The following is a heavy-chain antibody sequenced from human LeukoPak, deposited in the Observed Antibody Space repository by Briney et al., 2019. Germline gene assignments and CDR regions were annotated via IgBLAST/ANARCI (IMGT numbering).Heavy chain of an antibody. CDR1: GFTFSSYA. CDR3: AGGYSGYDLGEDY. V-gene: IGHV3-30*04. J-gene: IGHJ4*02. D-gene: IGHD5-12*01. CDR2: ISYDGSSK. Sequence: GGSLRLSCAASGFTFSSYAMHWVRQAPGKGLEWVAVISYDGSSKYYADSVKGRFTISRDNSKNTLYLQMNSLRAEDTAVYYCAGGYSGYDLGEDYWGQGTLVTVSS.